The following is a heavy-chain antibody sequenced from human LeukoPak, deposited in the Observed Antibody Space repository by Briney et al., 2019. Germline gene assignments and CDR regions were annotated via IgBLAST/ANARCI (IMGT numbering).Heavy chain of an antibody. CDR3: AKDFKSSGWYVLPYFDY. Sequence: TGGSLRLSCAVSGFTFSSYWMHWVRQAPGKGLVWVSRINSDGSTTGHAESVKGRFTVSRDNAKNTLYLQMNSLRAEDTAVYYCAKDFKSSGWYVLPYFDYWGQGTLVTVSS. V-gene: IGHV3-74*01. CDR2: INSDGSTT. D-gene: IGHD6-19*01. J-gene: IGHJ4*02. CDR1: GFTFSSYW.